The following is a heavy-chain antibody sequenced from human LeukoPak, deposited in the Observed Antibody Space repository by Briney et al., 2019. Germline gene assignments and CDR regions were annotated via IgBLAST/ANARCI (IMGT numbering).Heavy chain of an antibody. V-gene: IGHV3-74*01. CDR3: ARDLYDYVWGTYRYSPHDY. J-gene: IGHJ4*02. CDR1: GFTFSSYY. D-gene: IGHD3-16*02. Sequence: GGSLRLSCEASGFTFSSYYMHWARQTPGKGLIWVSHITGDGSNTGYADSVKGRFTISRDNAKNTLYLQMNSLRVEDTAVYYCARDLYDYVWGTYRYSPHDYWGQGTLVTVSS. CDR2: ITGDGSNT.